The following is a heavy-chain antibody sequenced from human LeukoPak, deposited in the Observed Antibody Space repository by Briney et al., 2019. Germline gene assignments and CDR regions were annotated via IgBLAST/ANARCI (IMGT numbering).Heavy chain of an antibody. J-gene: IGHJ4*02. CDR1: GFSLSTSGVG. D-gene: IGHD3-10*01. V-gene: IGHV2-5*02. CDR2: IYCDDDK. CDR3: AHRQGLLWFGGYFDY. Sequence: SGATLVKPTQTLTLTCTFSGFSLSTSGVGVGWIRQPPGKALEWLALIYCDDDKRYSPSLKSRLTITKDTSKNQVVLTMTNMDPVDTATYYCAHRQGLLWFGGYFDYWGQGTLVTVSS.